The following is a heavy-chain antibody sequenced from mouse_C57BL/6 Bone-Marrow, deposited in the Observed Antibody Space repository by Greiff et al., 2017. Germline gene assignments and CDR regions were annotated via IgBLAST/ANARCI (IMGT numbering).Heavy chain of an antibody. D-gene: IGHD2-4*01. J-gene: IGHJ2*01. CDR3: AQGRDDDYDEGDYFDY. V-gene: IGHV1-26*01. Sequence: EVQLQQSGPELVKPGASVKISCKASGYTFTDYYMNWVKQSHGKSLEWIGDINPNNGGTSYNQKFKGKATLTVDKSSSTAYMELRSLTSEDSAVYYCAQGRDDDYDEGDYFDYWGQGTTLTVSS. CDR2: INPNNGGT. CDR1: GYTFTDYY.